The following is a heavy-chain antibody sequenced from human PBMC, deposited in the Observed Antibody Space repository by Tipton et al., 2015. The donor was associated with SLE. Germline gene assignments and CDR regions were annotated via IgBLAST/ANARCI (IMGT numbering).Heavy chain of an antibody. D-gene: IGHD6-6*01. CDR3: ARHPPRLYSSSELGY. CDR1: GGSISSHY. V-gene: IGHV4-34*01. J-gene: IGHJ4*02. Sequence: TLSLTCTVSGGSISSHYWSWIRQPPGKGLEWIGEINHSGSTNYNPSLKSRVTISVDTSKNQFSLKLSSVTAADTAVYYCARHPPRLYSSSELGYWGQGTLVSVSS. CDR2: INHSGST.